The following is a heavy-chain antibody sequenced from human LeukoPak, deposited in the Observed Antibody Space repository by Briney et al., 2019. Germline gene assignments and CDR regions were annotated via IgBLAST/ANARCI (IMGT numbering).Heavy chain of an antibody. J-gene: IGHJ4*02. CDR2: ISGSGGST. CDR3: ASLYGSGSYYNPPHFDY. D-gene: IGHD3-10*01. Sequence: PGGSLRLSCAASGFTFSSYAMSWVRQAPGKGLEWVSAISGSGGSTYYADSVKGRFTISRDNSKNTLYLQMNGLRAEDTAVYYCASLYGSGSYYNPPHFDYWGQGTLVTVSS. V-gene: IGHV3-23*01. CDR1: GFTFSSYA.